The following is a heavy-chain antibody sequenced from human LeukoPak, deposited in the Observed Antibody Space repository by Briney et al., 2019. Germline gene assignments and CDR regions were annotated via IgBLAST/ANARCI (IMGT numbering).Heavy chain of an antibody. Sequence: EASVKVSCKASGYTFTSYGISWVRQAPGQGLEWMGWISAYNGNTNYAQKLQGRVTMTRDMSTSTVYMELSSLRSEDTAVYYCARLIYDSSGNWFDPWGQGTLVTVSS. CDR3: ARLIYDSSGNWFDP. CDR1: GYTFTSYG. J-gene: IGHJ5*02. D-gene: IGHD3-22*01. V-gene: IGHV1-18*01. CDR2: ISAYNGNT.